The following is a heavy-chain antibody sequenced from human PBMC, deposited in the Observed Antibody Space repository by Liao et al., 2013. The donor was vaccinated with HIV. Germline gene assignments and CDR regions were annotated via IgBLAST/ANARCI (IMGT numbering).Heavy chain of an antibody. CDR1: GGSISSSSYY. V-gene: IGHV4-39*07. CDR3: AREQTYYYESSGSLFDY. D-gene: IGHD3-22*01. CDR2: MYNSGST. Sequence: QLQLQESGPGLVKPSETLSLICIVSGGSISSSSYYWGWIRQPPGKGLEWIGSMYNSGSTYYNPPLKSRVTISVDRSKNEFSLKLSSVTAADTAVYYCAREQTYYYESSGSLFDYWGQGTLVTVSS. J-gene: IGHJ4*02.